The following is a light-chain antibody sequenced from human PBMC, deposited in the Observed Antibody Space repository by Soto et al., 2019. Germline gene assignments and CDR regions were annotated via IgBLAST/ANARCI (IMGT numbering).Light chain of an antibody. V-gene: IGKV3-20*01. J-gene: IGKJ1*01. CDR3: QQYYASSST. Sequence: EIVLTQSPGTLSLSPGERATLSCSASQSISSTYLAWYRQKPVQAPRLLIYAASSSATGIPDRFSGSGSGTDFALTITRLEPEDLAVYYCQQYYASSSTFGHGPRVEIK. CDR1: QSISSTY. CDR2: AAS.